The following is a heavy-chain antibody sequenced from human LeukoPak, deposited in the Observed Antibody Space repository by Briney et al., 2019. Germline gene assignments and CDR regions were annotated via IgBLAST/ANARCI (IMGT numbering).Heavy chain of an antibody. CDR2: INPDGNKK. V-gene: IGHV3-7*01. J-gene: IGHJ4*02. CDR3: ARGYSSSSEGSFDY. D-gene: IGHD6-6*01. Sequence: SGGSLRLSCAVSGLTFSSSWMDWVRQAPGKGLEWVASINPDGNKKYSADSVKGRFTISRDNAENSLYLQMNSLRVEDTAVYYCARGYSSSSEGSFDYWGQGTLVTVSS. CDR1: GLTFSSSW.